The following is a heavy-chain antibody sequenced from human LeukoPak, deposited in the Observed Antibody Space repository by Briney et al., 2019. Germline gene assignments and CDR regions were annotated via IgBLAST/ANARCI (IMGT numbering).Heavy chain of an antibody. J-gene: IGHJ5*02. V-gene: IGHV3-21*01. CDR1: GFNFDNFA. Sequence: GGSLRLSCVVSGFNFDNFAMHWVRQAPGKGLEWVSSISSSSSYIYYADSVKGRFTISRDNSKNTLYLQMNSLRAEDTAVYYCARDLTTEGVVGYSSSWSESWFDPWGQGTLVTVSS. CDR3: ARDLTTEGVVGYSSSWSESWFDP. D-gene: IGHD6-13*01. CDR2: ISSSSSYI.